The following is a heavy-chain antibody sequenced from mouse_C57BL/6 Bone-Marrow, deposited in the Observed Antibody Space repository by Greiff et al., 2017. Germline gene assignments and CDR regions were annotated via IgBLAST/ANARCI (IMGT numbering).Heavy chain of an antibody. V-gene: IGHV1-74*01. CDR2: NHPSDSDT. CDR1: GYTFTSYW. Sequence: QVQLQQPGAELVKPGASVKVSCKASGYTFTSYWMPWVKQRPGQGLEWIGRNHPSDSDTNYNPKFKGKGTLTVDKSSSTAYMQLSSRTSEDSAVYYCAIGDYFEYWGQGATLTVSS. CDR3: AIGDYFEY. J-gene: IGHJ2*01.